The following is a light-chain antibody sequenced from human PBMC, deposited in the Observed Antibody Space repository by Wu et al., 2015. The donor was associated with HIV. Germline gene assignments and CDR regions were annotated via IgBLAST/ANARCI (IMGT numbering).Light chain of an antibody. CDR1: QSVSSSY. CDR2: GAS. J-gene: IGKJ4*01. CDR3: QQYFSSPFV. Sequence: EIVLTQSPGTLSLSPGERATLSCRASQSVSSSYLAWYQQKPGQAPRLLIYGASSRATGIPDRFSGSGSGTDFTLTISRLEPEDFAVYYCQQYFSSPFVFGGGTKVE. V-gene: IGKV3-20*01.